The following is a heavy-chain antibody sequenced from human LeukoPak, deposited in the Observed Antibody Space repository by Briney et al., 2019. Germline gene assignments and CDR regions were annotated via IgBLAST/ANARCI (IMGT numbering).Heavy chain of an antibody. V-gene: IGHV3-23*01. Sequence: PGGSLRLSCTASGFTFNNYAMSWVRQAPGKGLEWVSAISGPGGGTYYADSVKGRFTISRDNSKNTLYLQMNSLRVEDTAIYYCAKAPPGYSTYALPANWGQGTLVTVSS. D-gene: IGHD5-12*01. CDR1: GFTFNNYA. CDR2: ISGPGGGT. J-gene: IGHJ4*02. CDR3: AKAPPGYSTYALPAN.